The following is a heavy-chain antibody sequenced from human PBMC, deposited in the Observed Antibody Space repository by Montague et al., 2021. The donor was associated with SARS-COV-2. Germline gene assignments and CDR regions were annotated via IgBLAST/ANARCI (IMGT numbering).Heavy chain of an antibody. CDR1: GDSIRSSGYY. Sequence: SETLSLTCSVSGDSIRSSGYYWVWIRQPPGKGLEWIGTVYYSGSTNYNPSLKSRVTMPVDTSKNQLSLELRSVTAADAAVYYCERLGFVELWLNFGWFDPWGQGTLVTVSS. CDR3: ERLGFVELWLNFGWFDP. J-gene: IGHJ5*02. V-gene: IGHV4-39*01. D-gene: IGHD3-16*02. CDR2: VYYSGST.